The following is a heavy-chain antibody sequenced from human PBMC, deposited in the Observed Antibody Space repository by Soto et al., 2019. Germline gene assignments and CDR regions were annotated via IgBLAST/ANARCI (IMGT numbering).Heavy chain of an antibody. V-gene: IGHV3-74*01. CDR2: LNGDGSST. Sequence: GGSLTLSCAASGFTFCDYWMHWVRQAPGKGLVWVSRLNGDGSSTNYADSVRGRFTISRDNAKNTLYLQMNSLRADDTAVYYCAREVIQLWGLDNWGQGT. CDR3: AREVIQLWGLDN. D-gene: IGHD5-18*01. J-gene: IGHJ4*02. CDR1: GFTFCDYW.